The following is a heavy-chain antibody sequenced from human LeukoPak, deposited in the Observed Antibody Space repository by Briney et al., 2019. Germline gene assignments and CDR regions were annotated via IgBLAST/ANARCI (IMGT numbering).Heavy chain of an antibody. D-gene: IGHD6-19*01. CDR3: AKHTSGLAY. J-gene: IGHJ4*02. CDR1: GFTFSSYA. CDR2: ISDSGNNR. V-gene: IGHV3-23*01. Sequence: GGSLRLSCAASGFTFSSYAMNWVRQAPGKGLEWVSTISDSGNNRYYADSVRGRFTISRDNSKNTVYMQMNSLRDEDTAVYYCAKHTSGLAYWGQGTLVTVSS.